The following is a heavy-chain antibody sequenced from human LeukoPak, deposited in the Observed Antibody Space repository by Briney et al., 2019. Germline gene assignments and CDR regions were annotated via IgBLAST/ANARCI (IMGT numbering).Heavy chain of an antibody. Sequence: PGGSLRLSCAASGFTFSSYGMSWVRQAPGKGLEWVSAISGSGGSTYYADSVKGRFTISRDNSKNTLYLQMNSLRAEDTAVYYRAKDGVSARRYFDYWGQGTLVTVSS. CDR1: GFTFSSYG. CDR3: AKDGVSARRYFDY. J-gene: IGHJ4*02. CDR2: ISGSGGST. D-gene: IGHD5/OR15-5a*01. V-gene: IGHV3-23*01.